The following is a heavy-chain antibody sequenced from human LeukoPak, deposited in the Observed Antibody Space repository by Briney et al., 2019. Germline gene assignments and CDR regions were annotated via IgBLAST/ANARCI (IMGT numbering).Heavy chain of an antibody. V-gene: IGHV3-23*01. CDR3: AKAVPTRYSSSWYYLDY. D-gene: IGHD6-13*01. CDR2: ISGSGGST. J-gene: IGHJ4*02. CDR1: GFTFSSYA. Sequence: GGSLRLSCAASGFTFSSYAMSWVRQAPGKGLEWVSAISGSGGSTYYADSVKGRFTISRDNSKNTLYLQMNSLRAEDTAVYYCAKAVPTRYSSSWYYLDYWGQGTLVTVSS.